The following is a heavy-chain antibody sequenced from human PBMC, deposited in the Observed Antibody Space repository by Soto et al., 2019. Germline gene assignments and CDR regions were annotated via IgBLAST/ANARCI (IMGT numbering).Heavy chain of an antibody. CDR3: ATDLSGWLLWPLGY. V-gene: IGHV1-24*01. CDR1: GYTLTELS. CDR2: FDPEDGET. D-gene: IGHD6-19*01. J-gene: IGHJ4*02. Sequence: VKVSCKVSGYTLTELSMHWVRQAPGKGLEWMGGFDPEDGETIYAQKFQGRVTMTEDTSTDTAYMELSSLRSEDTAVYYCATDLSGWLLWPLGYWGQGTLVTVSS.